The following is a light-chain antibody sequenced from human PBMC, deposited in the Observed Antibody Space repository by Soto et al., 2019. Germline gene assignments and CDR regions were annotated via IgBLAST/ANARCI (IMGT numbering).Light chain of an antibody. J-gene: IGKJ4*01. V-gene: IGKV3-15*01. CDR1: QSVSTN. Sequence: EIVLTQSPATLSVSPGERATLSCRASQSVSTNLVWYQQKPGQAPRLLIFGASTRATNIPARFSGNGSGSEFTLTISSLQSEDCAVYYCQQYINWPPLTFGGGTKVEIK. CDR2: GAS. CDR3: QQYINWPPLT.